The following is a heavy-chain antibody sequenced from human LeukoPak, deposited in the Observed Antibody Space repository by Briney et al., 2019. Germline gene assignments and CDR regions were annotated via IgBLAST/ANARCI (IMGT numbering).Heavy chain of an antibody. D-gene: IGHD4-17*01. V-gene: IGHV4-34*01. CDR2: INHSGST. Sequence: SETLSLTCAVYGGSFSGYYWSWIRQPPGKGLEWIGEINHSGSTNYNPSLKSRVTISVVTSKNQFSLKLSSVTAADTAVYYCARGRGYGDYIFDYWGQGTLVTVSS. CDR3: ARGRGYGDYIFDY. CDR1: GGSFSGYY. J-gene: IGHJ4*02.